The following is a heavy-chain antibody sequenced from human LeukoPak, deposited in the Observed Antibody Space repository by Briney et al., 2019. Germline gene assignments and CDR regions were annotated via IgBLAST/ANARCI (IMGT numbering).Heavy chain of an antibody. CDR1: GFTFSSYG. D-gene: IGHD2-15*01. CDR2: ISGSGGST. V-gene: IGHV3-23*01. CDR3: AKDEGGSHKFDY. Sequence: GGTPRLSCAASGFTFSSYGMSWVRQAPGKGLEWVSAISGSGGSTYYADSVKGRFTISRDNSKNTLYLQMNSLRAEDTAVYYCAKDEGGSHKFDYWGQGTLVTVSS. J-gene: IGHJ4*02.